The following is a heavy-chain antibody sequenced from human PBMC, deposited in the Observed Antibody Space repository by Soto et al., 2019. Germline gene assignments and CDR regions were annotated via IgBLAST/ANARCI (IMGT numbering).Heavy chain of an antibody. CDR2: ISYDGSNK. CDR1: GFTFSSDG. D-gene: IGHD6-13*01. Sequence: QVQLVESGGGVVQPGRSLRLSCAASGFTFSSDGMHWVRQAPGQGLEWEAVISYDGSNKYYVYAVKGRFTISRDNSKNTRYLQMNSLRAENTAVYYCAKDPHSSSWYRDYYYGTEVWGQGTTVTVSS. J-gene: IGHJ6*02. V-gene: IGHV3-30*18. CDR3: AKDPHSSSWYRDYYYGTEV.